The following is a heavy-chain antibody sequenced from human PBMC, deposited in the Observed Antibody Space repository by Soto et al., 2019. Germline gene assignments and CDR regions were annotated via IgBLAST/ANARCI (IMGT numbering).Heavy chain of an antibody. Sequence: VQLQESGPGLVKPSETLSLTCTVSGGSMNTYYWSWIRQPPGKGLEWIGYVYYTGSTNYNPSLNSRVTMSVDTPKNQFSLKLTSVTSADTAVYYCARCSGSSQCTNLDIWGQGTVVTVTS. D-gene: IGHD1-26*01. CDR3: ARCSGSSQCTNLDI. V-gene: IGHV4-59*01. CDR2: VYYTGST. CDR1: GGSMNTYY. J-gene: IGHJ3*02.